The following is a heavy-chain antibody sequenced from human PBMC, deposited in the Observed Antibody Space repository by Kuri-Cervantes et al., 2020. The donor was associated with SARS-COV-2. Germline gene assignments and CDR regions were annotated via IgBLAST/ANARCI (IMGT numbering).Heavy chain of an antibody. J-gene: IGHJ6*02. Sequence: GESLKISCAASGFTFSNAWMNWVRQAPGKGLEWVGRIKSKTDGGTTDYAAPVKGRFTISRDDSKNTLYLQMNSLKTEDTAVYYCTTSYCSGGSCSYNYYYYGMDVWGQGTTVTVSS. V-gene: IGHV3-15*07. CDR1: GFTFSNAW. D-gene: IGHD2-15*01. CDR2: IKSKTDGGTT. CDR3: TTSYCSGGSCSYNYYYYGMDV.